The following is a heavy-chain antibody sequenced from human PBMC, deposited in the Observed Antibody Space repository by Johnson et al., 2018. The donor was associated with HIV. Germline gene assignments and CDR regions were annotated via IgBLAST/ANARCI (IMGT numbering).Heavy chain of an antibody. CDR3: ARTSGSGASCLGYDPFDG. V-gene: IGHV3-74*01. J-gene: IGHJ3*01. CDR1: GFTFSNYW. Sequence: VQLVESGGGLVQPGGSLRLSCGASGFTFSNYWMQWVRQAPGKGLVWVSRINGDGSRSTYADSVKGRFTIARDNAKNTLYLEMKSLRSEDTAVYYCARTSGSGASCLGYDPFDGWGQGTMVTVSS. D-gene: IGHD2-15*01. CDR2: INGDGSRS.